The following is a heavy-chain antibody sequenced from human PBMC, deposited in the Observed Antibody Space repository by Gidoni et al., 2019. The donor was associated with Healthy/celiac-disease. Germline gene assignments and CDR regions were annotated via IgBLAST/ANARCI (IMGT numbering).Heavy chain of an antibody. V-gene: IGHV1-3*01. D-gene: IGHD2-2*01. Sequence: VQLVQSGAEVKKPGASVKVSCKASGYTFTSYAMHWVRQAPGQRLECMGWINAGNGNTKDSQKFQGIVTITKDTSARTAYMGLSSLRSEDTAVDYGARGEDIVVFYGMDVWGQGTTVTVSS. CDR3: ARGEDIVVFYGMDV. CDR2: INAGNGNT. CDR1: GYTFTSYA. J-gene: IGHJ6*02.